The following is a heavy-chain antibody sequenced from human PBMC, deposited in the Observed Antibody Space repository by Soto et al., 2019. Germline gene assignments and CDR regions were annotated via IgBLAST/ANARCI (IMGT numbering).Heavy chain of an antibody. CDR2: IERDDDDK. V-gene: IGHV2-70*13. CDR3: ARSIRGPRKFNGMDV. Sequence: VXGPTLVHNTESLALTCTFCGFSITNPGMSVSWIRQPPGRALEWLALIERDDDDKYYSTSLKTRLTISKDTRKNQVVLTMANMDPADTATYYCARSIRGPRKFNGMDVWGQGTTVTVSS. D-gene: IGHD1-20*01. CDR1: GFSITNPGMS. J-gene: IGHJ6*02.